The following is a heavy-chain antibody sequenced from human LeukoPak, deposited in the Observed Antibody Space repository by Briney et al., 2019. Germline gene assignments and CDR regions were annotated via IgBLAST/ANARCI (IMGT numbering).Heavy chain of an antibody. CDR3: AKDGGGWYGEYFQH. D-gene: IGHD6-19*01. CDR2: ISGSGGST. Sequence: PGGSLRLSCAASGFTFSSYAMSWVRQSPGKGLEWVSAISGSGGSTYYADSGKGRFTISRDNSKNTLYLQMNSLRAEDTAVYYCAKDGGGWYGEYFQHWGQGTLVTVSS. J-gene: IGHJ1*01. CDR1: GFTFSSYA. V-gene: IGHV3-23*01.